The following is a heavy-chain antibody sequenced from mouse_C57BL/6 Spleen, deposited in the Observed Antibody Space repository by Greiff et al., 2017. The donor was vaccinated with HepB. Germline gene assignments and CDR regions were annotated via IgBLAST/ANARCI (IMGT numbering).Heavy chain of an antibody. CDR2: IDPSDSET. V-gene: IGHV1-52*01. J-gene: IGHJ2*01. Sequence: QVQLQQPGAELVRPGSSVKLSCKASGYTFTSFWMHWVKQRPIQGLEWIGNIDPSDSETHYNQKFKDKATLTVDKSSGTAYMQLSSLTSEDSAVYYCARRGGDYWGQGTTLTVSS. CDR1: GYTFTSFW. CDR3: ARRGGDY.